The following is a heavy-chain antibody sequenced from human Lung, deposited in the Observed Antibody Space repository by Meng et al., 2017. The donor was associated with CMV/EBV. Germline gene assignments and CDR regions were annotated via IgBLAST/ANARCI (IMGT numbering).Heavy chain of an antibody. CDR2: IRSEGYGGTR. V-gene: IGHV3-49*04. D-gene: IGHD5-18*01. CDR1: GFNFVDYA. Sequence: GGSXRLXCTASGFNFVDYAMSWVRQAPGKGPEWLGFIRSEGYGGTREYAASVKGRFTISRDDSKSIAYLQMDSLNTEDTALYYCTTGGGGSHGYPYYFDYWGQGALVTVSS. CDR3: TTGGGGSHGYPYYFDY. J-gene: IGHJ4*02.